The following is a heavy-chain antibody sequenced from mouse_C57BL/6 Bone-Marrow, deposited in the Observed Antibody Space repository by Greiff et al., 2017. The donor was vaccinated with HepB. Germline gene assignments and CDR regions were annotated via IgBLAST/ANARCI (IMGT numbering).Heavy chain of an antibody. CDR3: ARTSTVVAPYAMDY. CDR1: GFTFSDYG. V-gene: IGHV5-15*01. Sequence: EVKLMESGGGLVQPGGSLKLSCAASGFTFSDYGMAWVRQAPRKGPEWVAFISNLAYSIYYADTVTGRFTISRENAKNTLYLEMSSLRSEDTAMYYCARTSTVVAPYAMDYWGQGTSVTVSS. D-gene: IGHD1-1*01. CDR2: ISNLAYSI. J-gene: IGHJ4*01.